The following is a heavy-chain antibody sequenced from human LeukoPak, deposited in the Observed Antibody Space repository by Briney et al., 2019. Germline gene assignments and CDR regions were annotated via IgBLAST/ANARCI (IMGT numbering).Heavy chain of an antibody. D-gene: IGHD2-15*01. CDR1: GFTFSSYG. J-gene: IGHJ4*02. V-gene: IGHV3-30*03. CDR2: ISYDGSNK. Sequence: GSLRLSCAASGFTFSSYGMHWVRQAPGKGLEWVAVISYDGSNKYYADSVKGRFTISRDNSKNTLYLQMNSLRAEDTAVYYCAGTYCSGGSCQPDYWGQGTLVTVSS. CDR3: AGTYCSGGSCQPDY.